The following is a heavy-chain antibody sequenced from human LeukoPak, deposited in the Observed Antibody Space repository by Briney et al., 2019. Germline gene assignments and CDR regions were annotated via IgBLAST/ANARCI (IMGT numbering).Heavy chain of an antibody. CDR2: IIPIFGTA. J-gene: IGHJ3*02. CDR1: GGTFSSYA. V-gene: IGHV1-69*05. D-gene: IGHD3-22*01. CDR3: ARDLTMIAPEDAFDI. Sequence: SVKVSCKASGGTFSSYAISWVRQAPGQGLEWMGRIIPIFGTANYAQKFQGRVTITTDESTSTAYMELSSLRSEDTAVYYCARDLTMIAPEDAFDIWGQGTMVTVSS.